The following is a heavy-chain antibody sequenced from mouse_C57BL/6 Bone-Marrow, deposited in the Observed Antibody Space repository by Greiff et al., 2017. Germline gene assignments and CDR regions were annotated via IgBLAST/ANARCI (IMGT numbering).Heavy chain of an antibody. D-gene: IGHD1-1*01. V-gene: IGHV1-72*01. J-gene: IGHJ3*01. CDR3: ARRTTVPFAY. CDR1: GYTFTSYW. Sequence: QVQLQQPGAELVKPGASVKLSCKASGYTFTSYWMPWVKQRPGRGLEWIGRIDPSSGGTNYNEKFKSKATLTVDKPSSTAYMQLSSLTSEDSAVYYCARRTTVPFAYWGQGTLVTVSA. CDR2: IDPSSGGT.